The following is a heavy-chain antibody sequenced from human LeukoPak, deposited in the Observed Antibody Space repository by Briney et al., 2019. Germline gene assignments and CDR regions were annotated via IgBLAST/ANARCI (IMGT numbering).Heavy chain of an antibody. J-gene: IGHJ4*02. D-gene: IGHD3-16*01. CDR2: MSPNSGDT. V-gene: IGHV1-8*02. Sequence: ASVKVSCEASGGTFSSYAISWVRQATGQGLEWMGWMSPNSGDTGYAQEFQGRLTMTRDTSISTAYMELSSLRSEDTAVYYCVRTPPNWGADYWGQGTLVTVSS. CDR1: GGTFSSYA. CDR3: VRTPPNWGADY.